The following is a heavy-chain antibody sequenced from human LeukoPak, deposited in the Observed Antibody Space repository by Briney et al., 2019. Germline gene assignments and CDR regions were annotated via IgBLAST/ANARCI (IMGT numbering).Heavy chain of an antibody. CDR2: IYPGDSDT. V-gene: IGHV5-51*01. CDR1: GYSFTSYW. CDR3: ARLRAQGSGSGIFDY. D-gene: IGHD3-10*01. J-gene: IGHJ4*02. Sequence: GESLKISCQGSGYSFTSYWIGWVRQMPGKGLEWMGIIYPGDSDTRYSPSFQGQVTISADKSISTAYLQWSSLKASDTAMYYCARLRAQGSGSGIFDYWGQGTLVTVSS.